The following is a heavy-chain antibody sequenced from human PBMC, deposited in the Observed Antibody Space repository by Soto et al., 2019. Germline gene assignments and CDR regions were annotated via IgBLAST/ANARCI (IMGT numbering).Heavy chain of an antibody. V-gene: IGHV3-48*01. D-gene: IGHD3-16*01. CDR1: GFTFSSYT. Sequence: EVQLVESGGGLVQPGGSLRLSCAASGFTFSSYTMNWVRQAPGKGLECISYISSGSSTIYYADSVKGRFTISRDNGKNSLYLQMNSRRAEDTAVYYCARGIMVTGYYFDYWGQGTLVTVSS. CDR2: ISSGSSTI. J-gene: IGHJ4*02. CDR3: ARGIMVTGYYFDY.